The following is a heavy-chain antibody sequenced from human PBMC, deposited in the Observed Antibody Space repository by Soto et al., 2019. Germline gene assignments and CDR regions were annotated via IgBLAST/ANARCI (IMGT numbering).Heavy chain of an antibody. CDR3: AKDLSEVRGVIQGD. Sequence: GGSLRLSCAASGFTFSSYGMHWVRQAPGKGLEWVAVISYDGSNKYYADSVKGRFTISRDNSKNTLYLQMNSLRAEDTAVYYCAKDLSEVRGVIQGDWGQGTLVTVSS. V-gene: IGHV3-30*18. D-gene: IGHD3-10*01. CDR2: ISYDGSNK. J-gene: IGHJ4*02. CDR1: GFTFSSYG.